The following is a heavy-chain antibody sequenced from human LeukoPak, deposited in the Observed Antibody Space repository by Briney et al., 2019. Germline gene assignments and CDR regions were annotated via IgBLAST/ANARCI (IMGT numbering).Heavy chain of an antibody. CDR3: AREPSSGWFPFDAFDI. V-gene: IGHV4-39*07. J-gene: IGHJ3*02. Sequence: SETLSLTCTVSGGSVSSGSYYWSWIRQPPGKGLEWIGEINHSGSTNYNPSLKSRVTISVDTSKNQFSLKLSSVTAADTAVYYCAREPSSGWFPFDAFDIWGQGTMVTVSS. CDR1: GGSVSSGSYY. D-gene: IGHD6-19*01. CDR2: INHSGST.